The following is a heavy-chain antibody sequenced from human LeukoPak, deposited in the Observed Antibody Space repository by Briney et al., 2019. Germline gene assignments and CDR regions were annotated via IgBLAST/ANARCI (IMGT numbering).Heavy chain of an antibody. Sequence: PSETLSLTCTVSGGSISSYYWSWIRQPPGKGLEWIGSIYYSGSTYYNPSLQSRVTISVDTSKNQFSLKLTSVTAADTAVYYCVRSSVQYYYYMDVWGKGTTVTVSS. V-gene: IGHV4-39*07. CDR1: GGSISSYY. D-gene: IGHD6-6*01. CDR2: IYYSGST. CDR3: VRSSVQYYYYMDV. J-gene: IGHJ6*03.